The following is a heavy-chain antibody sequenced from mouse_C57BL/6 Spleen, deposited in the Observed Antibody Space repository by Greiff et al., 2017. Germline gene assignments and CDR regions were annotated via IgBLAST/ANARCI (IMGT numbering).Heavy chain of an antibody. V-gene: IGHV1-15*01. Sequence: VKLQESGAELVRPGASVTLSCKASGYTFTDYEMHWVKQTPVHGLEWIGAIDPETGGTAYNQKFKGKAILTADKSSSTAYMELRSLTSEDSAVYYCTRSPYGNYVWFAYWGQGTLVTVSA. CDR3: TRSPYGNYVWFAY. J-gene: IGHJ3*01. CDR1: GYTFTDYE. CDR2: IDPETGGT. D-gene: IGHD2-1*01.